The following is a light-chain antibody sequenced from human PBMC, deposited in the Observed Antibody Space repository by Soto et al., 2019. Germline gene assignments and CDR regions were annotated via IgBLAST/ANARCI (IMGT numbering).Light chain of an antibody. J-gene: IGKJ1*01. CDR1: QSVSSSY. CDR3: QHYGRSPCT. V-gene: IGKV3-20*01. Sequence: EIVLTQSPGTLSLSPGERATLSCRASQSVSSSYLAWYQQKPGQAPRLLIYGASYRATGIPDRFSGSGSGTEFTLTISRLEPEDFAVYYCQHYGRSPCTFGQGTKVDIK. CDR2: GAS.